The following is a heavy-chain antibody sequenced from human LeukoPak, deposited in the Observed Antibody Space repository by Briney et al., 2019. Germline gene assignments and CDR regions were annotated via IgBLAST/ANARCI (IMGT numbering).Heavy chain of an antibody. D-gene: IGHD6-13*01. J-gene: IGHJ5*02. Sequence: ASVKVSRKASGGTFSSYAMHWVRQAPGQRLEWMGWINAGNGNTKYSQKFQGRVTITRDTSESTAYMELSSLRSEDTAVYYCARGPNRASIAAAGVGTHGKNWFDPWGQGTLVTVSS. CDR2: INAGNGNT. CDR3: ARGPNRASIAAAGVGTHGKNWFDP. CDR1: GGTFSSYA. V-gene: IGHV1-3*01.